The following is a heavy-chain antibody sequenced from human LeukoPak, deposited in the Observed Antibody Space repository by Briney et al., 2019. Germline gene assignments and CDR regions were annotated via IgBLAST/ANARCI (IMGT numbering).Heavy chain of an antibody. CDR1: CGSISSYY. CDR2: IYYSGST. V-gene: IGHV4-59*01. CDR3: ARVKWYRRHLVPNYGMDV. D-gene: IGHD6-13*01. Sequence: SETLPLTCTVSCGSISSYYWSWIRQPPGKGLEWIGYIYYSGSTNYNPSLKSRVTISVDTSKNQFSLKLSSVTAADTAVYYCARVKWYRRHLVPNYGMDVWGQGTTVTVSS. J-gene: IGHJ6*02.